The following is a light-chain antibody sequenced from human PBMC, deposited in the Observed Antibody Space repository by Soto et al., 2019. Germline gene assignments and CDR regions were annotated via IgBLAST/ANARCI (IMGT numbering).Light chain of an antibody. J-gene: IGLJ2*01. V-gene: IGLV1-44*01. Sequence: QPVLTQPPSVSATPGQRVTISCSGTYSNIGSNTVAWYQRLPGTAPKLLIYSNNERPSGVPDRFSGSKSGSSASLAISGLQSEDEPDYYCAAWDDSLNSPRMLFGGGTKLTVL. CDR3: AAWDDSLNSPRML. CDR2: SNN. CDR1: YSNIGSNT.